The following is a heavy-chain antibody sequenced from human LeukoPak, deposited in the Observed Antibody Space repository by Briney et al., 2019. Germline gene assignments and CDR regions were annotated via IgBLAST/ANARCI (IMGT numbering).Heavy chain of an antibody. V-gene: IGHV1-69*05. CDR1: GGTFSSYA. CDR2: IIPIFGTA. Sequence: TSVRVSCKASGGTFSSYAISWVRQAPGQGLEWMGGIIPIFGTANYAQKFQGRVTITTDESTSTAYMELSSLRSEDTAVYYCARERGYSYGRYFDYWGQGTLVTVSP. J-gene: IGHJ4*02. CDR3: ARERGYSYGRYFDY. D-gene: IGHD5-18*01.